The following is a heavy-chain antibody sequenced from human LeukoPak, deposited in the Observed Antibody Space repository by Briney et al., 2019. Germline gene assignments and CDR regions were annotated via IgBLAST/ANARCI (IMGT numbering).Heavy chain of an antibody. D-gene: IGHD6-13*01. CDR1: GYIFTNYW. CDR2: IYPDDSDT. V-gene: IGHV5-51*01. Sequence: GESLKISCKGSGYIFTNYWIAWVRQMPGKGLEWMGIIYPDDSDTRYSPSFQGQVTISADKSISTAYLQWSSLKASDTAMYFCARSRTAAPETSDYWGQGTLVTVST. CDR3: ARSRTAAPETSDY. J-gene: IGHJ4*02.